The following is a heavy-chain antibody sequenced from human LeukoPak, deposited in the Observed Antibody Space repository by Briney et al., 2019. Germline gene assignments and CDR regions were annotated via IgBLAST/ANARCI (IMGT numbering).Heavy chain of an antibody. CDR2: ISSSGSTI. J-gene: IGHJ4*02. V-gene: IGHV3-48*03. CDR3: ARVGFLEWLLNRDHFDY. CDR1: GFTFSSYE. Sequence: PGGSLRLSCAASGFTFSSYEMNWVRQAPGKGLEWVSYISSSGSTIYYADSVKGRFTISRDNAKNTLYLQMNSLRAEDTAVYYCARVGFLEWLLNRDHFDYWGQGTLVTVSS. D-gene: IGHD3-3*02.